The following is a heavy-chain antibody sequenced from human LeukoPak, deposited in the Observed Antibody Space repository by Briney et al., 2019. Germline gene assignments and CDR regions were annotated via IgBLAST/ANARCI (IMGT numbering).Heavy chain of an antibody. CDR1: EFTFSSYS. V-gene: IGHV3-48*01. Sequence: GGSLRLSCAASEFTFSSYSMNWVRQAPGKGLEWVSYITNSGNSKSYADSVKGRFTISRDNTKNSLYLQMNGLRVEDTAVYYCARNQEIDYYDSSGFYWGVEYWGQGTLVTVSS. CDR2: ITNSGNSK. J-gene: IGHJ4*02. CDR3: ARNQEIDYYDSSGFYWGVEY. D-gene: IGHD3-22*01.